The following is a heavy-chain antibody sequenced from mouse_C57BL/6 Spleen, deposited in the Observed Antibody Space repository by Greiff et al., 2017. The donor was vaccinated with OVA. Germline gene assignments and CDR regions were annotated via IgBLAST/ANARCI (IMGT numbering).Heavy chain of an antibody. J-gene: IGHJ3*01. D-gene: IGHD1-1*01. Sequence: QVQLKQPGTELVKPGASVKLSCKASGYPFPSYWMHWVKQRPGQGLEWIGNINPSNGGTTYNEKFKSKATLTVDKSSSTAYMQLSSLTSEDSAVYYCARGTTVVAGPFAYWGQGTLVTVSA. CDR3: ARGTTVVAGPFAY. V-gene: IGHV1-53*01. CDR2: INPSNGGT. CDR1: GYPFPSYW.